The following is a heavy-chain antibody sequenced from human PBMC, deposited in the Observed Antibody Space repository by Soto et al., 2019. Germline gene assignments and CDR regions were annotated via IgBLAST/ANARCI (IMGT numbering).Heavy chain of an antibody. V-gene: IGHV3-30*04. CDR1: EFTFTGYA. J-gene: IGHJ6*02. CDR2: ISYDGTSH. CDR3: AGCPRSHYYYYVHGLDV. Sequence: GGSLRLSCAASEFTFTGYAMHWVRQAPGKGLEWVAVISYDGTSHYYAGSVKGRFTISRDNARNTLYLQMNSLRAEDTAVYLCAGCPRSHYYYYVHGLDVWGQGTTLPVTS.